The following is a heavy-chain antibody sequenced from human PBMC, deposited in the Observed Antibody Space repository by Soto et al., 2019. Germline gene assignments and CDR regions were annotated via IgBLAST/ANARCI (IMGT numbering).Heavy chain of an antibody. J-gene: IGHJ3*02. Sequence: GSLRLSCAASGCTFSSYAMSWVRQAPGKGLEWVSAISGSGGSTHYADSVKGRLTISRDNYKKTLYLQMNSLRAEETAVYYCAKWAGVGSRYVGVAFDIWGQGTMVTVSS. CDR1: GCTFSSYA. CDR2: ISGSGGST. D-gene: IGHD6-13*01. CDR3: AKWAGVGSRYVGVAFDI. V-gene: IGHV3-23*01.